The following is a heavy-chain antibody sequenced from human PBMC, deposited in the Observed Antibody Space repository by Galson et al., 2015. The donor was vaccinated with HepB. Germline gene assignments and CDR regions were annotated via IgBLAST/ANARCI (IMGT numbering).Heavy chain of an antibody. Sequence: SVKVSCKASGGTFSSYTISWVRQAPGQGLEWMGRIIPILGIANYAQKFQGRVTITADKSTSTAYMELSSLRSEDTAVYYCARPLPPYTYYYDSSGYYGSFDIWGQGTMVTVSS. CDR2: IIPILGIA. J-gene: IGHJ3*02. CDR3: ARPLPPYTYYYDSSGYYGSFDI. V-gene: IGHV1-69*02. D-gene: IGHD3-22*01. CDR1: GGTFSSYT.